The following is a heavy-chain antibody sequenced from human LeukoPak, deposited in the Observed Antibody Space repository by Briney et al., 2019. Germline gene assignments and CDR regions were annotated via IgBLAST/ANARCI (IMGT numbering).Heavy chain of an antibody. Sequence: PSETLSLTCTVSGGSISSYYWSWIRQPPGKGLEWIGYIYYSGSTNYNPSLKSRVTISVDTSKNQFSLKLSSVTAADTAVYYCARQLTRVSGYDLGYDYWGQGTLVTVSS. CDR3: ARQLTRVSGYDLGYDY. J-gene: IGHJ4*02. CDR2: IYYSGST. V-gene: IGHV4-59*01. CDR1: GGSISSYY. D-gene: IGHD5-12*01.